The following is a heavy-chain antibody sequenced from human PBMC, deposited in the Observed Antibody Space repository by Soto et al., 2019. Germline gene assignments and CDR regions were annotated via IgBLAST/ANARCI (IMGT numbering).Heavy chain of an antibody. Sequence: QVQLVQSGAEVRKPGASVRVSCKASGYIFTQYGIGWVRQAPGQGLEWMGWINGYNGKPNYAQEFRGRVTMTTDTSTSTAYMDLRSLTSDDTGVYYCARWDGIFGAGGVDWGQGTLVPVSS. CDR2: INGYNGKP. CDR3: ARWDGIFGAGGVD. V-gene: IGHV1-18*01. CDR1: GYIFTQYG. D-gene: IGHD3-16*01. J-gene: IGHJ4*02.